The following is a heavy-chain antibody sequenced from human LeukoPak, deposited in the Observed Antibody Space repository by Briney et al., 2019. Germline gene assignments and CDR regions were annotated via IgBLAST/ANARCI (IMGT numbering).Heavy chain of an antibody. CDR3: ARLSDSPQSYVWGSYPSFDY. CDR1: GYSISSGYY. Sequence: KTSETLSLTCTVSGYSISSGYYWGWIRPPPGKGLEWIGSIYHSGSTYYNPSLKSRVTISVDTSKNRFSLKLSSVTAADTAVYYCARLSDSPQSYVWGSYPSFDYWGQGTLVTVSS. CDR2: IYHSGST. D-gene: IGHD3-16*02. V-gene: IGHV4-38-2*02. J-gene: IGHJ4*02.